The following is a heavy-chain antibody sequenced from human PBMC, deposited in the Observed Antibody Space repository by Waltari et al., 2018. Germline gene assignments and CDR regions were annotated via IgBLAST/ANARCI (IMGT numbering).Heavy chain of an antibody. CDR1: GGSISSHY. CDR3: ARLDPRYYYYYGMDV. D-gene: IGHD6-6*01. CDR2: IYYSGST. J-gene: IGHJ6*02. V-gene: IGHV4-59*11. Sequence: QVQLQESGPGLVKPSETLSLTCTVSGGSISSHYWSWIRQPPGKGLEWIGYIYYSGSTNYNPSLKSRVTISVDTSKNQFSLKLSSVTAADTAVYYSARLDPRYYYYYGMDVWGQGTTVTVSS.